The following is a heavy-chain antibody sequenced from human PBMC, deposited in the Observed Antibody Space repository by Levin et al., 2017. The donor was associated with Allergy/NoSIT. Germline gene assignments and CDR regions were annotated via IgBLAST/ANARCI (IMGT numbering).Heavy chain of an antibody. V-gene: IGHV4-34*01. D-gene: IGHD3-16*01. CDR3: ARGGGLFDY. Sequence: SETLSLTCAVYGGSFSGYYWSWIRQPPGKGLEWIGEINHSGSTNYNPSLKSRVTISVDTSKNQFSLKLSSVTAADTAVYYCARGGGLFDYWGQGTLVTVSS. CDR2: INHSGST. CDR1: GGSFSGYY. J-gene: IGHJ4*02.